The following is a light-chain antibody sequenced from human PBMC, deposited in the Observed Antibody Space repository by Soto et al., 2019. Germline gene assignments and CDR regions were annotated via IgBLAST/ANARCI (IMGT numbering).Light chain of an antibody. J-gene: IGKJ1*01. CDR1: QSVPTNN. CDR3: QQYYNWPRT. V-gene: IGKV3-15*01. Sequence: LTHSPGTLSSYTGERATLSCRASQSVPTNNLAWYQQRPGQAPRLLIYDASTRATGIPARFSGSGSGTDFTLTISGLQSEDFAVYYCQQYYNWPRTFGQGTNVDIK. CDR2: DAS.